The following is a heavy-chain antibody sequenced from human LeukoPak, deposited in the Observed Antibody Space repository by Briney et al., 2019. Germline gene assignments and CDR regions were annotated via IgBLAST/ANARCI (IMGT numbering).Heavy chain of an antibody. Sequence: GGSLRLSCAASGFTFSDYNMRWIRQAPGKGLEWVSSISRSGSTKYYADSVKGRFTISRDNAKNSLFLQMNSLRAEDTAVYYCARDSKAANNRYYYYYMDVWGKGTTVTVSS. CDR3: ARDSKAANNRYYYYYMDV. CDR1: GFTFSDYN. CDR2: ISRSGSTK. D-gene: IGHD1-14*01. V-gene: IGHV3-11*01. J-gene: IGHJ6*03.